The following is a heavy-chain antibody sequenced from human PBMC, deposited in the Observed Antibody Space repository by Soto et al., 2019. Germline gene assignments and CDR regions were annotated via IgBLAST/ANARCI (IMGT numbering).Heavy chain of an antibody. V-gene: IGHV6-1*01. D-gene: IGHD2-15*01. CDR1: GDSVSSNSAA. J-gene: IGHJ6*03. CDR2: TYYRSKWYN. Sequence: SQTLSLTCAISGDSVSSNSAAWNWIRQSPSRGLEWLGRTYYRSKWYNDYAVSVKSRITINPDTSKNQFSLQLNSVTPEDTAVYYCARGRLVVAATYYYYYMDVWGKGTTVTVSS. CDR3: ARGRLVVAATYYYYYMDV.